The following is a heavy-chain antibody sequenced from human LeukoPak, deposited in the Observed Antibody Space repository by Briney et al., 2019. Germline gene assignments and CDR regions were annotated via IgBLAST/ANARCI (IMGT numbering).Heavy chain of an antibody. CDR1: GFTFSSYG. CDR2: IWYDGSNK. V-gene: IGHV3-33*01. CDR3: ARGMGFYVPYFDY. Sequence: GGSLRLSRAASGFTFSSYGMHWVRQAPGKGLEWVAVIWYDGSNKYYADSVNGRFTISRDNSKTTLYLQMNSLSAEDAAVYYCARGMGFYVPYFDYWGQGTLVTVSS. D-gene: IGHD3-16*01. J-gene: IGHJ4*02.